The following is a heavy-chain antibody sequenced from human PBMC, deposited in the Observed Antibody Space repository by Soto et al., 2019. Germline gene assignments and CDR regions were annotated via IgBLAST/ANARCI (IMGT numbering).Heavy chain of an antibody. D-gene: IGHD5-18*01. J-gene: IGHJ4*02. CDR3: TRGNYGYSAEY. CDR2: ISRDSRHI. V-gene: IGHV3-21*01. CDR1: GFIFSTFG. Sequence: EVQLVESGGGLVKPGGSLRLSCAASGFIFSTFGMNWVRQAPGEGLEWVSSISRDSRHIYYSESVKGRFIISRSNAKNSRYLQMDSLRAEDTAVYYCTRGNYGYSAEYWGQGTLVTVSS.